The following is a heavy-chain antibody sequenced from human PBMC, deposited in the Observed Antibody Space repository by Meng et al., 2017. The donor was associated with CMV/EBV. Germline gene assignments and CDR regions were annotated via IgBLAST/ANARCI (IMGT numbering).Heavy chain of an antibody. CDR1: GYTFTSYG. CDR2: ISAYNGNT. CDR3: ARDCSSTSCYRKWYYGMDV. Sequence: ASVKVSCKASGYTFTSYGISWVRQAPGQGLEWMGWISAYNGNTNYAQKLKGRVTMTTDTSTSTAYMELRSLRSDDTAVYYCARDCSSTSCYRKWYYGMDVWGQGTTVTVSS. D-gene: IGHD2-2*02. J-gene: IGHJ6*02. V-gene: IGHV1-18*01.